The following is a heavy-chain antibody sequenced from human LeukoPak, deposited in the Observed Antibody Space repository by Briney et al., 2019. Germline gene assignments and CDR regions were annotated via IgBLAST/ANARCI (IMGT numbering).Heavy chain of an antibody. D-gene: IGHD7-27*01. J-gene: IGHJ4*02. Sequence: GGSLRLSCAASGFTFSSYSMNWVRQAPGKGLEWVSSISSSSSYIYYADSVKGRFTISRDNAKNSLYLQMNSLRAEDTAVYYCAREKTGDPCFDYWGREPWSPSPQ. CDR3: AREKTGDPCFDY. CDR2: ISSSSSYI. V-gene: IGHV3-21*01. CDR1: GFTFSSYS.